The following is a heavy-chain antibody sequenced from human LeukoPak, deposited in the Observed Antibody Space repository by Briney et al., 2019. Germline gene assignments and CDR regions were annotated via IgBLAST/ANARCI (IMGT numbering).Heavy chain of an antibody. D-gene: IGHD4-17*01. CDR3: ARVEYGDQIIDY. V-gene: IGHV5-51*01. Sequence: GESLKISCKGSGYSFTNYWIGWVRQMPGKGLGWMGIIYPGDSDTRYSPSFQGQVTISAGKSISTAYLQWSSLKASDTAIYYCARVEYGDQIIDYWGQGTLVTVSS. J-gene: IGHJ4*02. CDR1: GYSFTNYW. CDR2: IYPGDSDT.